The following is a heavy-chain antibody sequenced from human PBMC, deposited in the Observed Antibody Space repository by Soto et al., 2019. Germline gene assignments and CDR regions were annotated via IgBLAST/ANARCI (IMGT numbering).Heavy chain of an antibody. CDR1: GFTFSSYA. CDR3: AKDPAPRRIQLWSSFDY. J-gene: IGHJ4*02. V-gene: IGHV3-23*01. Sequence: EVQLLESGGGLVQPGGSLRLSCAASGFTFSSYAMSWVRQAPGKGLEWVSAISGSGGSTYYADSVKGRFTISRDNSKNTLYLQMNSLRAEDTAVYYCAKDPAPRRIQLWSSFDYWGQGTLVTVSS. D-gene: IGHD5-18*01. CDR2: ISGSGGST.